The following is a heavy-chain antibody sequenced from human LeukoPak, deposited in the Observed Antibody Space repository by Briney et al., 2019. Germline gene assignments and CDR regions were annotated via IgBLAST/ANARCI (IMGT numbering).Heavy chain of an antibody. CDR1: GGSFSGYY. V-gene: IGHV4-59*01. J-gene: IGHJ6*03. D-gene: IGHD6-13*01. Sequence: KPSETLSLTCAVYGGSFSGYYWSWIRQPPGKGLEWIGYIYYSGSTNYNPSLKSRVTISVDTSKNQFSLKLSSVTAADTAVYYCARSSSWPKYYYYYMDVWGKGTTVTVSS. CDR2: IYYSGST. CDR3: ARSSSWPKYYYYYMDV.